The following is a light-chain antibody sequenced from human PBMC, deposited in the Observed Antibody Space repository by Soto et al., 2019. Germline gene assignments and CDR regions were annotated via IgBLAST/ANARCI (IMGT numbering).Light chain of an antibody. CDR3: QTWGSGIVV. CDR2: LNSDGSH. CDR1: SGHSNYA. J-gene: IGLJ2*01. Sequence: QLVLTQSPSASASLGASVKLTCTLSSGHSNYAIAWHQQQSEKGPRYLMKLNSDGSHSKGDGIPDRFSGSSPGAERYLTISRLQSEDEADYYCQTWGSGIVVFGGGTQLTVL. V-gene: IGLV4-69*01.